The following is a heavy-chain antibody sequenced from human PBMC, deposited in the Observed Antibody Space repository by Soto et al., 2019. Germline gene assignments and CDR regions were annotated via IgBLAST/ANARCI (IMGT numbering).Heavy chain of an antibody. Sequence: QVQLLESGPGLVKPSETLSLTCTVSGGSISSYYWSWIRQPAGKGLEWIGRIYTSGSTNYNPSLKSRVTMSVHTANHQFCLKLSSVTAADTAVYDCARDIYYYDSSGYYQPFDYWGQGTLVTVSS. V-gene: IGHV4-4*07. CDR3: ARDIYYYDSSGYYQPFDY. D-gene: IGHD3-22*01. CDR1: GGSISSYY. CDR2: IYTSGST. J-gene: IGHJ4*02.